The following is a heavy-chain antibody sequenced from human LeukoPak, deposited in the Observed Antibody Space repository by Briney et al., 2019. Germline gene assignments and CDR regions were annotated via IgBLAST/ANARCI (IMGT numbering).Heavy chain of an antibody. CDR3: ARDLRVYGDYALY. Sequence: GSLRLSCAASGFTFSSCEMNWVRQAPGKGLEWVSYISSSGSTIYYADSVKGRFTISRDNAKNSLYLQMNSLRAEDTAVYYCARDLRVYGDYALYWGQGTLVTVSS. D-gene: IGHD4-17*01. J-gene: IGHJ4*02. V-gene: IGHV3-48*03. CDR1: GFTFSSCE. CDR2: ISSSGSTI.